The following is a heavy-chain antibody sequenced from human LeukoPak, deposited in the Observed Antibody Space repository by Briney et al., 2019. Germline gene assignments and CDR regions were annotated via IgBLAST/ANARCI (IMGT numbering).Heavy chain of an antibody. CDR1: GGTFSSHA. J-gene: IGHJ4*02. V-gene: IGHV1-69*05. D-gene: IGHD4-11*01. CDR3: ARGRTTGEFDY. Sequence: SVKVSCKASGGTFSSHAISWVRQAPGQGLEWMGVINPIFHTPTYAKKFQGRLTITKDESMSTASMDLSSLISDDTAVYYCARGRTTGEFDYWGQGALVTVSS. CDR2: INPIFHTP.